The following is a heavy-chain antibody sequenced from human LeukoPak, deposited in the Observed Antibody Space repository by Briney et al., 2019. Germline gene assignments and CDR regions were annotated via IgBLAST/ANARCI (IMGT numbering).Heavy chain of an antibody. D-gene: IGHD4-17*01. CDR2: IKQDGSDR. CDR1: GFTFSSYW. CDR3: AGAHYGAYKGFANLNF. J-gene: IGHJ4*02. Sequence: GGSLRLSCAASGFTFSSYWMSWVRQAPGKGLEWVANIKQDGSDRYYVDSVKGRFTIYRDNAKNSLYLQMNSLRAEDTAVYYCAGAHYGAYKGFANLNFWGQGTLVTVPS. V-gene: IGHV3-7*01.